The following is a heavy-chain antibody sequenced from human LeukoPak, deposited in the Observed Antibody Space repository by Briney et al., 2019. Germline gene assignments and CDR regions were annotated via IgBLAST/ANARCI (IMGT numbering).Heavy chain of an antibody. CDR2: INSDGSST. J-gene: IGHJ6*02. Sequence: VGSLRLSCAASGFTFSSYWMHWVRQAPGKGLVWVSRINSDGSSTSYADSVKGRFTISRDNAKNTLYLQMNSLRAEDTAVYYCARDTPSTPYYDFWSGLYYYGMDVWGQGTTVTVSS. CDR3: ARDTPSTPYYDFWSGLYYYGMDV. D-gene: IGHD3-3*01. CDR1: GFTFSSYW. V-gene: IGHV3-74*01.